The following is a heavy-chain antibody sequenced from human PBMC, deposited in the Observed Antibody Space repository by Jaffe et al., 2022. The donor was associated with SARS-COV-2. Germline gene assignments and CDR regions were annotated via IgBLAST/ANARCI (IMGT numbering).Heavy chain of an antibody. J-gene: IGHJ5*02. CDR2: IRHDSTEK. CDR3: ARHDWGPDRSKFTGFGP. D-gene: IGHD7-27*01. V-gene: IGHV3-7*03. CDR1: GFTFSNHW. Sequence: EVQLVESGGGLVQPGGSLRLSCAASGFTFSNHWMSWVRQAPGKGLEWVANIRHDSTEKYYADSVKGRFTISRDNAKNSLYLQMNSLRAEDTAVYYCARHDWGPDRSKFTGFGPWGQGTLVIVFS.